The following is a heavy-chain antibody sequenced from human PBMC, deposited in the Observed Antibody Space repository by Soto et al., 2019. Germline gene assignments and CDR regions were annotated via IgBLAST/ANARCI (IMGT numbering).Heavy chain of an antibody. CDR2: ISHLGST. J-gene: IGHJ4*02. D-gene: IGHD5-12*01. CDR1: GASISYGGFS. Sequence: SETLSLTCTVSGASISYGGFSWSWIRQSPGKGLEWIGYISHLGSTYFHPSFKSRLTMSIDRTRNQFSLKLSSVTAADMAVYYCARGGGYDSFDYWGQGVLVTVSS. CDR3: ARGGGYDSFDY. V-gene: IGHV4-30-2*06.